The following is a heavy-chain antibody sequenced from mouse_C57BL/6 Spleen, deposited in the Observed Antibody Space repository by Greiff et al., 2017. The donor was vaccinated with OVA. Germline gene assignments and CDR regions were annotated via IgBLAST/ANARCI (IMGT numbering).Heavy chain of an antibody. D-gene: IGHD1-1*01. CDR1: GFTFTDYY. J-gene: IGHJ2*01. Sequence: EVKLMESGGGLVHPGGSLSLSCAASGFTFTDYYMSWVRQPPGKALEWLGFIRNKANGYTTEYSASVKGRFTISRDNSQSILYLQMNALRAEDSATYYCARYIYGDYWGQGTTLTVSS. CDR3: ARYIYGDY. CDR2: IRNKANGYTT. V-gene: IGHV7-3*01.